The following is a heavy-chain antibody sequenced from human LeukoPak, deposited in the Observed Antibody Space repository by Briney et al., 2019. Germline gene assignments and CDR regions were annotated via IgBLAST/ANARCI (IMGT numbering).Heavy chain of an antibody. Sequence: SETLSLTCTVSGGSISSYYWSWIRQPQGKGLEWIGYVFYSGSTNYNPSLKSRVTISVDMSKNQFSLKLTSVTAADTAVYYCAREVGDYVGVFDYWGQGTLVTVSS. V-gene: IGHV4-59*01. CDR2: VFYSGST. J-gene: IGHJ4*02. CDR3: AREVGDYVGVFDY. D-gene: IGHD4-17*01. CDR1: GGSISSYY.